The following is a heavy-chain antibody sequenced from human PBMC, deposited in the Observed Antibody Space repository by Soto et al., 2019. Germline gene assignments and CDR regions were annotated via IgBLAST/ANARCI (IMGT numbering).Heavy chain of an antibody. CDR3: ARLLCSGGSCTYYYYGMDV. D-gene: IGHD2-15*01. CDR1: GYSFPNYW. Sequence: GESLKISCKGSGYSFPNYWITWVRLTSAKGLEWMGRIDPSDSYTNYSPSFQGHVTISADKSISTAYLQWSSLKASDTAMYYCARLLCSGGSCTYYYYGMDVWGQGTTVTVSS. CDR2: IDPSDSYT. J-gene: IGHJ6*02. V-gene: IGHV5-10-1*01.